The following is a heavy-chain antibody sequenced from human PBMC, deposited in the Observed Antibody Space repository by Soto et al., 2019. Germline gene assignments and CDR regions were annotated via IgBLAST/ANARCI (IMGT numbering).Heavy chain of an antibody. J-gene: IGHJ4*02. CDR3: ARGHDFWSGYYIGPFDY. V-gene: IGHV1-46*01. D-gene: IGHD3-3*01. Sequence: ASVKVSCKASGYTFTSYYMHWVRQAPGQGLEWMGIINPSGGSTSYAQKFQGRVTMTRDTSTSTVYMELSSLRSEDTAVYYCARGHDFWSGYYIGPFDYWGQGTLVTVYS. CDR1: GYTFTSYY. CDR2: INPSGGST.